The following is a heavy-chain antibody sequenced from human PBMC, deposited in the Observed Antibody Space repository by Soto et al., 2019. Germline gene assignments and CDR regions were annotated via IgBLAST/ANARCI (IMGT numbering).Heavy chain of an antibody. CDR3: ARERSAAGTGWFDP. J-gene: IGHJ5*02. Sequence: QVQLVQSEAEVKKPGASVKVSCKASGYTFTSYDINWVREATGQGLEWRGWMNPNSGNTGYAQKFQGRVTMTRNTSISTAYMELSSLRSEDTAVYYCARERSAAGTGWFDPWGQGTLVTVSS. V-gene: IGHV1-8*01. CDR1: GYTFTSYD. D-gene: IGHD6-13*01. CDR2: MNPNSGNT.